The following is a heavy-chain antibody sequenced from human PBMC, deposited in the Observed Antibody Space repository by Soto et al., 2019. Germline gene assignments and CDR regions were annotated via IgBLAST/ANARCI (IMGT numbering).Heavy chain of an antibody. CDR3: ARGIEGWYQGRYYYGMDV. Sequence: QVQLQESGPGLVKPSETLSLTCTVSGGSVSSGSYYWSWIRQPPGKGLEWIGYIYYSGSTNYNPSLKGRVTISVDTSKTPFSLKLSSVTAADTAVYYCARGIEGWYQGRYYYGMDVWGQGTTVTVSS. D-gene: IGHD6-19*01. V-gene: IGHV4-61*01. CDR1: GGSVSSGSYY. J-gene: IGHJ6*02. CDR2: IYYSGST.